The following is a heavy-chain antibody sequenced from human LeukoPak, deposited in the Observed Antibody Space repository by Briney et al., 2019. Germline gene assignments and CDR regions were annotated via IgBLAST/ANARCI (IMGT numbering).Heavy chain of an antibody. J-gene: IGHJ4*02. CDR3: ARDNDYYGSGIDY. V-gene: IGHV4-38-2*02. CDR2: IFHTGST. Sequence: SETLSLTCTVSGDSISSGNYWGWIRQPPGKGLEWIGSIFHTGSTYFNLSLKSRVTISVDTSKNQFSQKLSSVTAADTAVYYCARDNDYYGSGIDYWGQGTLVTVSS. CDR1: GDSISSGNY. D-gene: IGHD3-10*01.